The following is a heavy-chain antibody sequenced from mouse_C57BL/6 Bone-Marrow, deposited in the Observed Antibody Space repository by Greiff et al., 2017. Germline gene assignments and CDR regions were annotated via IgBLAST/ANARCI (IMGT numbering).Heavy chain of an antibody. CDR2: INPNNGGT. J-gene: IGHJ3*01. V-gene: IGHV1-26*01. Sequence: VQLKQSGPELVKPGASVKISCKASGYTFTDYYMNWVKQSHGKSLEWIGDINPNNGGTNYNQKFKGKATLTVDKSSSTAYMELRSLTSEDSAVYYCAREPFAYWGQGTLVTVSA. D-gene: IGHD6-1*01. CDR1: GYTFTDYY. CDR3: AREPFAY.